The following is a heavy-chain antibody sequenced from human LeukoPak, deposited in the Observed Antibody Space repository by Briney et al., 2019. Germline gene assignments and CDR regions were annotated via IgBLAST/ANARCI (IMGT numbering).Heavy chain of an antibody. CDR2: IHSSGGLT. Sequence: GGSLRLSCAASGFAFSTYEMIWVRQAPGKEPEWVSYIHSSGGLTYYAASVKGRFTVSRDKAENSLYLQMNSLRVEDTAIYYCARDSLHNYGGSGYGYYFDYWGQGTLVTVSS. CDR1: GFAFSTYE. D-gene: IGHD3-22*01. J-gene: IGHJ4*02. CDR3: ARDSLHNYGGSGYGYYFDY. V-gene: IGHV3-48*03.